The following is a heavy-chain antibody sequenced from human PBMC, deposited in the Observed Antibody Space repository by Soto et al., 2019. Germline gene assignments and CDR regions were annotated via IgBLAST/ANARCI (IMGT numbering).Heavy chain of an antibody. Sequence: ESLSLTCTVSGGSISGRCWSWVRQSPGKGLEWIGYFCYTGSTNYNPSLKSRVTISVDRSKTQCSLKLTSVTAADTAVYYCAKSHYDSSGYYIIDHWGQGTLVTVSS. CDR2: FCYTGST. CDR3: AKSHYDSSGYYIIDH. J-gene: IGHJ5*02. D-gene: IGHD3-22*01. V-gene: IGHV4-59*01. CDR1: GGSISGRC.